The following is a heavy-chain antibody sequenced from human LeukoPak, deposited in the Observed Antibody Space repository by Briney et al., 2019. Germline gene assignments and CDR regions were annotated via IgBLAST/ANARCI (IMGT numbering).Heavy chain of an antibody. D-gene: IGHD3-10*01. V-gene: IGHV4-59*12. J-gene: IGHJ4*02. CDR3: ARGGTYYGSGSYYPLMY. CDR1: GGSISSDY. Sequence: SETLSLTCTVSGGSISSDYWSWVRQPPGRGLEWIGYIYYSGSTNYNPSLKSRVTISVDTSKNQLSLKLTSVTAADTAVYYCARGGTYYGSGSYYPLMYWGQGTLVTVSS. CDR2: IYYSGST.